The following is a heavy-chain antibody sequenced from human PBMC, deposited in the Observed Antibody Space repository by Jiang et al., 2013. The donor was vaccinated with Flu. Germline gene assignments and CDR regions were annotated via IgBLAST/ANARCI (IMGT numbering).Heavy chain of an antibody. CDR1: GGTFSSYA. Sequence: VKKPGSSVKVSCKASGGTFSSYAISWVRQAPGQGLEWMGGIIPIFGTANYAQKFQGRVTITADESTSTAYMELSSLRSEDTAVYYCARERVDIVGATMPLDYWGQGTLVTVSS. V-gene: IGHV1-69*01. CDR2: IIPIFGTA. J-gene: IGHJ4*02. D-gene: IGHD1-26*01. CDR3: ARERVDIVGATMPLDY.